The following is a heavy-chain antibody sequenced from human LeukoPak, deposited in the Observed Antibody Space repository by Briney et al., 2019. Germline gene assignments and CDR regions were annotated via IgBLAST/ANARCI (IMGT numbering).Heavy chain of an antibody. V-gene: IGHV4-39*07. CDR2: IYYSGST. CDR1: GGSISSSSYY. Sequence: ASETLSLTCTVSGGSISSSSYYWGWIRQPPGKGLEWIGSIYYSGSTYYNPSLKSRGTISVDTSKNQFSLKLSSVTAADTAVYYCASSLPSSWYGHYYYYYYMDVWGKGATVTVSS. J-gene: IGHJ6*03. D-gene: IGHD6-13*01. CDR3: ASSLPSSWYGHYYYYYYMDV.